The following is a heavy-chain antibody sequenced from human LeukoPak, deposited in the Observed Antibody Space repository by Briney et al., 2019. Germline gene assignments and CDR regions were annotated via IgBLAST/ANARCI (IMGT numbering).Heavy chain of an antibody. CDR2: IKSKTDGGTT. CDR3: TTDQYYDSSGYYQYFDY. Sequence: GGSLRLSCAASGFTFSNAWMSWVPQAPGKGLEWVGRIKSKTDGGTTDYAAPVKGRFTISRDDSKNTLYLQMNSLKTEDTAVYYCTTDQYYDSSGYYQYFDYWGQGTLVTVSS. CDR1: GFTFSNAW. D-gene: IGHD3-22*01. V-gene: IGHV3-15*01. J-gene: IGHJ4*02.